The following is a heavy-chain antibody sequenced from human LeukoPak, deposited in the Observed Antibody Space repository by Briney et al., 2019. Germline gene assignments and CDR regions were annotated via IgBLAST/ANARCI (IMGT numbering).Heavy chain of an antibody. Sequence: GGSLRLSCAASGFSVSSNYMSWVRQAPGKGLEWVSVIYSGDRTYYADSVKGRFTISRDNPKNTLYLQMNSLRAEDTAVYYCAKDLSSGWYPLFDYWGQGTLVTVSS. J-gene: IGHJ4*02. V-gene: IGHV3-53*05. CDR3: AKDLSSGWYPLFDY. CDR2: IYSGDRT. CDR1: GFSVSSNY. D-gene: IGHD6-19*01.